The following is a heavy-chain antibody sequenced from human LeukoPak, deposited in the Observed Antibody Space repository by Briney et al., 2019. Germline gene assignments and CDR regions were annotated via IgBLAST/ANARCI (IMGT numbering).Heavy chain of an antibody. CDR2: IYSGGNT. CDR1: GFTVTSNY. D-gene: IGHD3-10*01. J-gene: IGHJ4*02. Sequence: TGGSLRLSCAASGFTVTSNYMSWVRQAPGKGLEWVSVIYSGGNTYYADSVKGRFTISRDNSKNTLYLQVNSLRAEDTAVYYCANKWASGIDYWGQGTLVTVS. V-gene: IGHV3-53*01. CDR3: ANKWASGIDY.